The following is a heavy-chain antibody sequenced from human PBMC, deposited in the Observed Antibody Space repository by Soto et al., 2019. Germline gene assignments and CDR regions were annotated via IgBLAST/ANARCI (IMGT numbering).Heavy chain of an antibody. CDR1: GGTFSSNA. V-gene: IGHV1-69*01. CDR3: ARSQGSSTSLEIYYYYYYGMDV. Sequence: QVQLVQSGAEVKKPGSSVKVSCKASGGTFSSNAISWVRQAPGQGLEWMGGIIPISGTANYAQKFQGRVTITADESTSTVYMELSSLRSEDTAVYFCARSQGSSTSLEIYYYYYYGMDVWGQGTTVTVSS. J-gene: IGHJ6*02. D-gene: IGHD2-2*01. CDR2: IIPISGTA.